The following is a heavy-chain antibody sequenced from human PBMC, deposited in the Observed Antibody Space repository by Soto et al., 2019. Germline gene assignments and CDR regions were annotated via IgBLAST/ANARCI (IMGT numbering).Heavy chain of an antibody. D-gene: IGHD3-16*01. V-gene: IGHV1-69*01. J-gene: IGHJ4*02. CDR2: IIPIHGTT. CDR3: ARGWGLVS. CDR1: GGSLTSYP. Sequence: QMEQSGAEVRKPGSSVKVSCKPSGGSLTSYPMAWVRQAPGQGFEWMGGIIPIHGTTEYTQKFQGRVTITSDESTNRATLELTGLTSEDTAVYYCARGWGLVSWGQGTLVTVSS.